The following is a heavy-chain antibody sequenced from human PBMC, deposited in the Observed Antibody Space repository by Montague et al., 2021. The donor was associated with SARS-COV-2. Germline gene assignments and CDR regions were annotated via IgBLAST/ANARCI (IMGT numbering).Heavy chain of an antibody. CDR2: IYSGGSST. Sequence: SLRLSCAASGFAFRNYWMSWVRQTPGKGLEWVSVIYSGGSSTYYADSVEGRFTISRDNSKNTLYLQMNSLRAEDTAVYYCAKSRGIRYDSSGYYYPLDYWGQGTLVTVSS. D-gene: IGHD3-22*01. CDR3: AKSRGIRYDSSGYYYPLDY. J-gene: IGHJ4*02. V-gene: IGHV3-23*03. CDR1: GFAFRNYW.